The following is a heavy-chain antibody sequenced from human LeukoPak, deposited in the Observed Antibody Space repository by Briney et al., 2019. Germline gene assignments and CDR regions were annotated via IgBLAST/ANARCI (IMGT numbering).Heavy chain of an antibody. CDR2: INPSGGST. CDR3: ARDVGVPGYYHNHFDY. CDR1: GYTFTSYY. Sequence: ASVKVSCKASGYTFTSYYMHWVRQAPGQGLEWMGIINPSGGSTSYAQKFQGRVTMTRHTSTSTVYMELSSLRSEDTAVYYCARDVGVPGYYHNHFDYWGQGTLVTVSS. J-gene: IGHJ4*02. V-gene: IGHV1-46*01. D-gene: IGHD3-22*01.